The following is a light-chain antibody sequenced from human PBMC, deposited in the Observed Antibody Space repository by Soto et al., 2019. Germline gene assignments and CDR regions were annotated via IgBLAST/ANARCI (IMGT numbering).Light chain of an antibody. CDR3: SSFSTTNSWV. CDR1: RSDVGGYKY. CDR2: EVT. J-gene: IGLJ3*02. Sequence: QSALTQPRSVSGSPGQSFTISCTGTRSDVGGYKYVSWYQQHPGKAPKLMIYEVTSRPSGVSNRFSGSKSGNTASLIISGLQAEDEAYFYCSSFSTTNSWVFGGGTKLTVL. V-gene: IGLV2-14*01.